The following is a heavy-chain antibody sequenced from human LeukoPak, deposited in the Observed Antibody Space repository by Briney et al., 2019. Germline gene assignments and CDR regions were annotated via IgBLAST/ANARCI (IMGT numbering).Heavy chain of an antibody. D-gene: IGHD5-12*01. CDR2: ISGSGGRT. V-gene: IGHV3-23*01. Sequence: GSLRLSCAASGFTFTTYAMTWVRQAPGKGPEWVSSISGSGGRTYYADSLKGRFTISRDNSKNTLYLQMNSLRPEDTAVYSCAIGPPYGGYSDWGQGTLVTVSS. CDR1: GFTFTTYA. J-gene: IGHJ4*02. CDR3: AIGPPYGGYSD.